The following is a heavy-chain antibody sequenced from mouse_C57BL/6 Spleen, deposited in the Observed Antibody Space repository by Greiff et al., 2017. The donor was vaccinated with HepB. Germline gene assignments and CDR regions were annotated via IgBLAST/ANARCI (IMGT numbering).Heavy chain of an antibody. CDR2: IYPGSGST. J-gene: IGHJ4*01. Sequence: QVQLQQPGAELVKPGASVKMSCKASGYTFTSYWITWVKQRPGQGLEWIGDIYPGSGSTNYNEKFKSKATLTVDTSSSTAYMQLSSLTSEDSAVYYCAISGITTVEATDYYAMDYWGQGTSVTVSS. CDR1: GYTFTSYW. CDR3: AISGITTVEATDYYAMDY. D-gene: IGHD1-1*01. V-gene: IGHV1-55*01.